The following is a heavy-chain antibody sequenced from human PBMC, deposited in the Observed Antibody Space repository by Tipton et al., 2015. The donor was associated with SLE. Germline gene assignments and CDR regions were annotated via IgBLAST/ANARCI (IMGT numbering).Heavy chain of an antibody. CDR3: AKMRTNWYGIDV. CDR1: GGSITTYY. J-gene: IGHJ6*02. Sequence: TLSLTCTVSGGSITTYYWNWIRQPPGKGLEWIGNMYESGSTNYNPSLKSRVAIFVDTSTNQFSLRLSSVTAADTAVYYCAKMRTNWYGIDVWGQGTTVTVSS. CDR2: MYESGST. D-gene: IGHD6-13*01. V-gene: IGHV4-59*01.